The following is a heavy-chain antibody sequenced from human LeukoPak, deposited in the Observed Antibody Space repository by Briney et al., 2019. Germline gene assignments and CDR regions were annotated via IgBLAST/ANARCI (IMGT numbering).Heavy chain of an antibody. D-gene: IGHD2-8*02. CDR1: GGSISSSSYY. CDR2: IYYSGST. J-gene: IGHJ2*01. V-gene: IGHV4-39*06. CDR3: ARTLVGGEPGYFDL. Sequence: SETLSLTCTDSGGSISSSSYYWGWIRQPPGKGLEWIGSIYYSGSTYYNPSLKSRVTISVDTSKNQFPLKLSSVTAADTAVYYCARTLVGGEPGYFDLWGRGTLVTVSS.